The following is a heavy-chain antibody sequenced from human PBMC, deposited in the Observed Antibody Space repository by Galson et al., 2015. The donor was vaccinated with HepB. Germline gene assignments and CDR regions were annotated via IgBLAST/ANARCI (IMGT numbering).Heavy chain of an antibody. D-gene: IGHD5-18*01. CDR3: GRYGYNYGSEY. J-gene: IGHJ4*02. CDR2: INRDGSEK. Sequence: SLRLSCAASELTFSDYYMSWVRQAPGKGLEWVADINRDGSEKYYVDSVKGRFTISRDNAKNSLYLQMNSLRAEDTAVYYCGRYGYNYGSEYWGQGTLVTVSS. CDR1: ELTFSDYY. V-gene: IGHV3-7*03.